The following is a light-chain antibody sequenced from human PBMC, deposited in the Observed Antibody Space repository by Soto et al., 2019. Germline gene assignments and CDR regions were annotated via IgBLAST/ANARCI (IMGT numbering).Light chain of an antibody. Sequence: QSALTQPASVSGSPGQSITISCTGTSSDVGGYKYVSWYQQHPGKAPKLMIYDIRNRPSGVSNRFSGSKSGNTASLTISGLRAEYEAEYYCCSYTSGSTRVFGTGTKVTVL. CDR1: SSDVGGYKY. V-gene: IGLV2-14*03. J-gene: IGLJ1*01. CDR3: CSYTSGSTRV. CDR2: DIR.